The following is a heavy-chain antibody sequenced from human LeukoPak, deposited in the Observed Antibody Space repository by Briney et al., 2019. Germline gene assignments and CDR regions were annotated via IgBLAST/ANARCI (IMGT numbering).Heavy chain of an antibody. CDR1: GGSITSGSYS. J-gene: IGHJ6*03. V-gene: IGHV4-61*09. CDR2: IYTRGTT. Sequence: PSQTLSLTCTVSGGSITSGSYSCSWIRPPPGKGLEWVGHIYTRGTTHYNPPPKSRDTVSLYTSKNQISLKLSSVTAADTAIYYCARVYTVMGATTVDHYHYYMDVWGKGTTVTVSS. D-gene: IGHD5-18*01. CDR3: ARVYTVMGATTVDHYHYYMDV.